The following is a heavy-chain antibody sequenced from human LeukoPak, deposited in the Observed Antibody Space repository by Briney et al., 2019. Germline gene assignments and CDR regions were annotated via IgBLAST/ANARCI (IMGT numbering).Heavy chain of an antibody. D-gene: IGHD3-9*01. V-gene: IGHV4-61*01. CDR3: ARDSTYYDFLTGYTPHAFDI. J-gene: IGHJ3*02. CDR1: GGSINSGSSY. Sequence: SETLSLTCTVSGGSINSGSSYWTWIRQPPGKGLEWIGYIYYSGSTNYNPSLKSRVTISVDTSKNQFSLKLSSVTAADTAMYYCARDSTYYDFLTGYTPHAFDIWGQGTMVTVSS. CDR2: IYYSGST.